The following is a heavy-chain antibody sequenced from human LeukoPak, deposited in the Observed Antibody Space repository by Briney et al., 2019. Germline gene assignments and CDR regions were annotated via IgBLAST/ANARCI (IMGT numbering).Heavy chain of an antibody. Sequence: GGSLRLSCAASGFTFSDYNGMNWVRQAPGKGLEWVSYISSSSSTIYYADSVKGRFTISRDNAKNSLYLQMNSLRAEDTAVYYCARDRGPPNLRVDAFDIWGQGTMVTVSS. CDR1: GFTFSDYNG. V-gene: IGHV3-48*04. CDR3: ARDRGPPNLRVDAFDI. J-gene: IGHJ3*02. D-gene: IGHD3-10*01. CDR2: ISSSSSTI.